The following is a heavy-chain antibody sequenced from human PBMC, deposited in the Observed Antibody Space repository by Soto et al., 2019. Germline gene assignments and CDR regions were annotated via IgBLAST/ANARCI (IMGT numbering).Heavy chain of an antibody. CDR3: AHSGGHIAAFDY. V-gene: IGHV2-5*02. CDR2: IYWDDDK. J-gene: IGHJ4*02. CDR1: GFSLSTSGVG. D-gene: IGHD6-25*01. Sequence: QITLKESGPTLVKPTQTLTLTCTFSGFSLSTSGVGVGWIRQPPGKALEWLALIYWDDDKRYSPSLKSRLTIPKDTSKNPVVLTMTNMDPVDTATYYCAHSGGHIAAFDYWGQGTLVTVSS.